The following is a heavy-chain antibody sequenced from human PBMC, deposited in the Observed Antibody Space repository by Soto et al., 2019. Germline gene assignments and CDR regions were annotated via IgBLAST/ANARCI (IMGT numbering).Heavy chain of an antibody. CDR3: AIDSTYYYGSGSYFDN. J-gene: IGHJ4*02. Sequence: ASVKVSCKASGYTFTSYYMHWVRQAPGQGLEWMGIINPSGGSTSYAQKFQGRVAMTRDTSTSTVYMELSSLRSEDTAVYYCAIDSTYYYGSGSYFDNWGQGTLVTVSS. V-gene: IGHV1-46*01. D-gene: IGHD3-10*01. CDR2: INPSGGST. CDR1: GYTFTSYY.